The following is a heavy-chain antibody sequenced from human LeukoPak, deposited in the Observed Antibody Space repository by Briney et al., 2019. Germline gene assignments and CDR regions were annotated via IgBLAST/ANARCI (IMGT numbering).Heavy chain of an antibody. Sequence: GGSLRLYCAASGFTFSSYEMNWVCQAPGKGLEWVSYISSSGYTISYADSVKGRFTISRDNAKNSLYLQMNSLRADDTAVYYCARLSSFGAFDIWGQGTMVTVSS. D-gene: IGHD3-10*01. CDR3: ARLSSFGAFDI. CDR1: GFTFSSYE. J-gene: IGHJ3*02. CDR2: ISSSGYTI. V-gene: IGHV3-48*03.